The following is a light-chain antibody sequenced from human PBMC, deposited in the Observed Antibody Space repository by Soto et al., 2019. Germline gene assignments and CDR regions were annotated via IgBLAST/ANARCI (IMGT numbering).Light chain of an antibody. CDR1: RSDIGSYNY. Sequence: QPASVSGSPGQSITISCSGTRSDIGSYNYVAWYQQFPGKTPKILIYGVSNRPSGVSSRFSGSKSGNTAPLTISGLQAEDEADYYCISYTGSSTSYVFGSGTKLTVL. J-gene: IGLJ1*01. V-gene: IGLV2-14*01. CDR2: GVS. CDR3: ISYTGSSTSYV.